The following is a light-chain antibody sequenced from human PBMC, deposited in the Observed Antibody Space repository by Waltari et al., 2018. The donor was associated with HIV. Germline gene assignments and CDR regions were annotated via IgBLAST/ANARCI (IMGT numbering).Light chain of an antibody. CDR1: SSNIGKNI. CDR3: AVWDDTLKGL. V-gene: IGLV1-44*01. J-gene: IGLJ2*01. CDR2: GDT. Sequence: QSMLAQPPSVSGTPGQRVIISCSGGSSNIGKNIVNWYQAFPGTAPNLVSYGDTQRPSGVPDRFSGSKSGTSASLAISGLQSEDEADYYCAVWDDTLKGLFGGGTKLTV.